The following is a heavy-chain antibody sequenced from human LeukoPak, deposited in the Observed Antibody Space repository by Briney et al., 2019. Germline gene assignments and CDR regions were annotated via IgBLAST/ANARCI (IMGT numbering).Heavy chain of an antibody. J-gene: IGHJ6*02. Sequence: GESLKISCKGSGYSFTSYWIGWVRQMPGKGLEWMGIIYPGDSDTRYSPSFQGQVTISADKSISTAYLQWSSLKASDTAMYYCARYQEGSGSYYNLHYYGMDVWGQGTTVTVSS. CDR2: IYPGDSDT. V-gene: IGHV5-51*01. D-gene: IGHD3-10*01. CDR3: ARYQEGSGSYYNLHYYGMDV. CDR1: GYSFTSYW.